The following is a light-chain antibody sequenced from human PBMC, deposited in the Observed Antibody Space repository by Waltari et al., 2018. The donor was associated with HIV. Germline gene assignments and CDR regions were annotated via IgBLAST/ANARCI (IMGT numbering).Light chain of an antibody. J-gene: IGLJ2*01. CDR2: DVY. Sequence: QSALTQSPSASGSPGQAVTISCTGTSSDVGAYEYVSWYRQHPGKAPKLMIDDVYKRPSGVPDRFSGSKSGNTASLTVSGLQAEDEATYYCSSYAGSKNRVVFGGGTFLTVL. CDR1: SSDVGAYEY. V-gene: IGLV2-8*01. CDR3: SSYAGSKNRVV.